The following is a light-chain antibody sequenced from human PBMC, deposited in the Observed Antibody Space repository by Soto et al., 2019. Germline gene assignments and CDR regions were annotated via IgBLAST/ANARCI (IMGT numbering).Light chain of an antibody. Sequence: EIVMTQSPATLSVSPGERATLSCRASQSVSSNLAWYQQKPGQAPRLLIYGASTRATGIPARFSGSGSGTEVTLTISSLQSEDFAVYYCQQYNNWTLYTFGQGTKLEIK. J-gene: IGKJ2*01. CDR1: QSVSSN. V-gene: IGKV3-15*01. CDR3: QQYNNWTLYT. CDR2: GAS.